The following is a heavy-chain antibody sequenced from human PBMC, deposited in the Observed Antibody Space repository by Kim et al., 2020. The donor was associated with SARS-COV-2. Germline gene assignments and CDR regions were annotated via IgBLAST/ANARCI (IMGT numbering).Heavy chain of an antibody. Sequence: SETLSLTCTVSGGSISSGDYYWSWIRQPPGKGLEWIGYIYYSGSTYYNPSLKSRVTISVDTSKNQFSLKLSSVTAADTAVYYCARDFWSGYYAFDIWGQGTMVTVSS. J-gene: IGHJ3*02. D-gene: IGHD3-3*01. CDR1: GGSISSGDYY. CDR2: IYYSGST. V-gene: IGHV4-30-4*01. CDR3: ARDFWSGYYAFDI.